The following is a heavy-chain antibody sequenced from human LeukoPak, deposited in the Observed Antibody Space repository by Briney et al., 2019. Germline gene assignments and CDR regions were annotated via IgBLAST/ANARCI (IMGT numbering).Heavy chain of an antibody. CDR3: AKMSGVVWFGELRLPFDS. CDR2: ISAGGVSLFSGSGSAA. V-gene: IGHV3-23*01. Sequence: PGGSLWLSCAASGFIFSSDGMYWVRLAPGKGPQWVSVISAGGVSLFSGSGSAAYYADSVGGRFTISRDNSKNTLYLQMNSLRADDTAVYYCAKMSGVVWFGELRLPFDSWGQGTVVTVSS. D-gene: IGHD3-10*01. CDR1: GFIFSSDG. J-gene: IGHJ4*02.